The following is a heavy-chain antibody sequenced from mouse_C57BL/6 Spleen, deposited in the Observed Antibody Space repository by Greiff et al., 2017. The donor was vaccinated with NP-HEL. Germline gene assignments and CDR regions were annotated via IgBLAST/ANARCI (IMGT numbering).Heavy chain of an antibody. D-gene: IGHD2-2*01. V-gene: IGHV1-18*01. CDR3: ANGYVPFAY. Sequence: EVKLMESGPELVKPGASVKIPCKASGYTFTDYNMDWVKQSHGKSLEWIGDINPNNGGTIYNQKFKGKATLTVDKSSSTAYMELRSLTSEDTAVYYCANGYVPFAYWGQGTLVTVSA. CDR1: GYTFTDYN. J-gene: IGHJ3*01. CDR2: INPNNGGT.